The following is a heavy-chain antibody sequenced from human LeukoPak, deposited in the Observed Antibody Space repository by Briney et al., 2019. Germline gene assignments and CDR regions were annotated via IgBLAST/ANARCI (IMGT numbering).Heavy chain of an antibody. CDR2: IFHTGNS. J-gene: IGHJ5*02. V-gene: IGHV4-30-2*01. CDR1: GDSISSGDYS. D-gene: IGHD3-10*01. Sequence: RPSETLSLTCTVSGDSISSGDYSWGWIRQPSGKGLEWIGYIFHTGNSYYNLSLRSRVTISVDRSRNQFSLRLTSVTAADTAVYYCVRELWFVNAPGSWLDPWGPGTLVAVSS. CDR3: VRELWFVNAPGSWLDP.